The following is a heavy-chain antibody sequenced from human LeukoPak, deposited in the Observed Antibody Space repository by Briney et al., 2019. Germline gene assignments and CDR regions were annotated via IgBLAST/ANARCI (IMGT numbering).Heavy chain of an antibody. D-gene: IGHD1-7*01. CDR2: MDPNSGNT. CDR3: ARVSWNYVDDYYYYMDV. V-gene: IGHV1-8*01. J-gene: IGHJ6*03. CDR1: EYTFTSYD. Sequence: ASVKVSCKASEYTFTSYDINWVRQATGQGLEWMGWMDPNSGNTGYAQKFRGRVTMTRNTSISTAYMELSNLRSEDTAVYYCARVSWNYVDDYYYYMDVWGKGTTVTVSS.